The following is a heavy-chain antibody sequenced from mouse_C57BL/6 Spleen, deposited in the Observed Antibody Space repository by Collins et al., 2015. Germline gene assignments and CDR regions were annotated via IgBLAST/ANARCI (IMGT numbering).Heavy chain of an antibody. Sequence: QVQLQQSGPELVKPGASVKISCKASGYAFSSSWMNWVKQRPGKGLEWIGRIYPGDGNTNYNGKFKGKATLTIDKSSSTAYMQLISLTSEDSAVYFCATYSNYDALDYWGQGTSVTVSS. CDR3: ATYSNYDALDY. CDR2: IYPGDGNT. CDR1: GYAFSSSW. D-gene: IGHD2-5*01. V-gene: IGHV1-82*01. J-gene: IGHJ4*01.